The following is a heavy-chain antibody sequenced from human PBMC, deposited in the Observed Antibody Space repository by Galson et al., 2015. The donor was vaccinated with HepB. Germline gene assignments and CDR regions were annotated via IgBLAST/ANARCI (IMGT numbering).Heavy chain of an antibody. J-gene: IGHJ4*02. CDR2: ISGSGFDT. D-gene: IGHD1-1*01. Sequence: SLRLSCAASGFTFSIYAMNWVRQAPGRGLEWVSRISGSGFDTDYADSVKGRFTISRDNYKNTLYLQMNSLRAKDTAVYYCAREDWKLDYWGQGTLVTVSS. V-gene: IGHV3-23*01. CDR3: AREDWKLDY. CDR1: GFTFSIYA.